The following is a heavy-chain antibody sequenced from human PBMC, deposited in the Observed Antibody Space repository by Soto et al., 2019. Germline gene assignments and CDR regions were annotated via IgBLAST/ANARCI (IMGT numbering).Heavy chain of an antibody. J-gene: IGHJ6*03. D-gene: IGHD2-15*01. CDR2: IIPILGIA. V-gene: IGHV1-69*02. CDR1: GGTFSSYT. CDR3: ARGYCSGGSLYGHYYYMDV. Sequence: QVQLVQSGAEVTKPGSSVKVSCKASGGTFSSYTISWVRQAPGQGLAWMGRIIPILGIAKYAQKFQGRVTITEDKSTSTAYMELGSLRPEDTAVYYCARGYCSGGSLYGHYYYMDVWGKGTTVTVSS.